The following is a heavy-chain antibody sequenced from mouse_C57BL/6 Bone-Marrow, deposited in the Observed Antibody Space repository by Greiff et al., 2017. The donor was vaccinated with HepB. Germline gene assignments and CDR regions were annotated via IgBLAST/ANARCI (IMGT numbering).Heavy chain of an antibody. D-gene: IGHD2-2*01. CDR1: GFTFSSYA. V-gene: IGHV5-4*01. Sequence: EVKLMDSGGGLVKPGGSLKLSCAASGFTFSSYAMSWVRQTPEKRLEWVATISDGGSYTYYPDNVKGRFTISRDNAKNNLYLQMSHLKSEDTAMYYCARDPYGHGAWFAYWGQGTLVTVSA. J-gene: IGHJ3*01. CDR2: ISDGGSYT. CDR3: ARDPYGHGAWFAY.